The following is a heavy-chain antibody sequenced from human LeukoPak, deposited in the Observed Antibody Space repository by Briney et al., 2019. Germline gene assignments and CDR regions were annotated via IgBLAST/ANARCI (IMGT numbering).Heavy chain of an antibody. J-gene: IGHJ6*03. CDR2: INPSGGST. CDR1: GYTFTSYY. V-gene: IGHV1-46*01. Sequence: ASVKVSCKASGYTFTSYYMHWVRQAPGQGLEWMGIINPSGGSTSYARKFQGRVTMTRDTSTSTVYMELSSLRSEDTAVYYCARNTIFGVPSYYYYYYMDVWGKGTTVTVSS. D-gene: IGHD3-3*01. CDR3: ARNTIFGVPSYYYYYYMDV.